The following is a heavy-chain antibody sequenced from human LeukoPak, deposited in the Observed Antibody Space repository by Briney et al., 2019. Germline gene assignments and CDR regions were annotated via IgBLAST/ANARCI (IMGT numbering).Heavy chain of an antibody. CDR1: GFTFSSYA. V-gene: IGHV3-23*01. Sequence: GGSLRLSCAAPGFTFSSYAMSWVRQAPGKGLEWVSAISGSGGSTYYADSVKGRFTISRDNSKNTLYLQMNSLRAEDTAVYYCAKSYEYSSSWYGYYYYGMDVWGQGTTVTVSS. J-gene: IGHJ6*02. CDR2: ISGSGGST. D-gene: IGHD6-13*01. CDR3: AKSYEYSSSWYGYYYYGMDV.